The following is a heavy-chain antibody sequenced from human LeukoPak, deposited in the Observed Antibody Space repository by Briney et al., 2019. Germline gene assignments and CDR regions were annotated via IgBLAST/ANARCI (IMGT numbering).Heavy chain of an antibody. V-gene: IGHV1-46*01. CDR1: GYTFTSYY. CDR2: INPSGGST. CDR3: ARDGNQLLAYYYYYGMDV. Sequence: GASVKVSCKASGYTFTSYYMHWVRQAPGQGLEWMGIINPSGGSTSYAQKFQGRVTMTRDTSTSTVYMEPSSLRSEDTAVYYCARDGNQLLAYYYYYGMDVWGQGTTVTVSS. J-gene: IGHJ6*02. D-gene: IGHD2-2*01.